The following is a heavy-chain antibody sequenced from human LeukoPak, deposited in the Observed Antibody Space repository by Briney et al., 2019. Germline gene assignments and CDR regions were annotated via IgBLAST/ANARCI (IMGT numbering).Heavy chain of an antibody. Sequence: GGSLRLSCAASGFTLSSYWMHWVRQAPGKGLVRVSRINSDGSSISYADSVKGRFTISRDNAKNTLYLQMNSLRAEDTAVYYCARAGSSGWDYWGQGTLVTVSS. J-gene: IGHJ4*02. D-gene: IGHD6-19*01. CDR2: INSDGSSI. V-gene: IGHV3-74*01. CDR1: GFTLSSYW. CDR3: ARAGSSGWDY.